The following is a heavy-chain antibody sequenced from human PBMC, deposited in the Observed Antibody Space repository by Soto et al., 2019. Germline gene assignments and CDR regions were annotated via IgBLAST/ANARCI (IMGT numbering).Heavy chain of an antibody. J-gene: IGHJ4*02. D-gene: IGHD1-26*01. Sequence: GASVKVSCKASGGTFSSYAISWVRQAPGQGLEWMGWVSTYSGNTNYAQKLQDRVTMTTDTSTSTAYMELRSLRSDDTAVYYCVRAGLNSGNSYVRIWGQGTLVTVPS. CDR2: VSTYSGNT. CDR3: VRAGLNSGNSYVRI. CDR1: GGTFSSYA. V-gene: IGHV1-18*01.